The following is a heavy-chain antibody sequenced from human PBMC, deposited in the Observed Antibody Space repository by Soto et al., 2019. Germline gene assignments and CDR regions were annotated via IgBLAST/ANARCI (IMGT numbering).Heavy chain of an antibody. CDR3: AKGGAIVAAGTRVYIYNDMDV. J-gene: IGHJ6*02. V-gene: IGHV1-2*02. Sequence: ASVKVSCKASGYTFTGYYVHWVRQAPGQGLEWMGWINPNSGDTYLAQRFQGRVTMNRDTYIGTAYMELRGLTSDDTAEYYCAKGGAIVAAGTRVYIYNDMDVWGQGTTVSVSS. CDR1: GYTFTGYY. D-gene: IGHD1-26*01. CDR2: INPNSGDT.